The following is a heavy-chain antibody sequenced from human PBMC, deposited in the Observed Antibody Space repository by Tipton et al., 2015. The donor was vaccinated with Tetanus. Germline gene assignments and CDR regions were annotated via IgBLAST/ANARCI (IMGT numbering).Heavy chain of an antibody. CDR3: ARDQSPRLRPYGDYASDY. CDR2: ISAYNGNT. D-gene: IGHD4-17*01. V-gene: IGHV1-18*01. Sequence: QMQLVQSGAEVKKPGASVKVSCKASGYTFTSYGISWVRQAPGQGLEWMGWISAYNGNTNYAQKLQGRVTMATDTSTSTAYMELRSLRSDDTAVYYCARDQSPRLRPYGDYASDYWGQGTLVTVSS. CDR1: GYTFTSYG. J-gene: IGHJ4*02.